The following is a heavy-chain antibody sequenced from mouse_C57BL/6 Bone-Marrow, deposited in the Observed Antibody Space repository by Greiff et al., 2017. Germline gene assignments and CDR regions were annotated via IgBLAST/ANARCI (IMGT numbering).Heavy chain of an antibody. CDR1: GYTFTSYW. J-gene: IGHJ2*01. Sequence: QVQLQQPGAELVKPGASVKLSCKASGYTFTSYWMHWVKQRPGQGLEWIGMIHPNSGSTNYNEKFTSKATLTVDKSSSTAYMKLSSLTSEDSAVYYCALWIRRGFDYWGQGTTLTVSS. CDR2: IHPNSGST. V-gene: IGHV1-64*01. CDR3: ALWIRRGFDY. D-gene: IGHD2-2*01.